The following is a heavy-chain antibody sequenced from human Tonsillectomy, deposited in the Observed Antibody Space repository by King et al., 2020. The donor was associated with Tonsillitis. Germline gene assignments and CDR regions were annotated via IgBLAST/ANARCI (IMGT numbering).Heavy chain of an antibody. J-gene: IGHJ5*02. CDR1: GFTFSSYW. CDR3: ARGRYQPVDP. Sequence: QLVQSGGGLVQPGGCLRLSCAASGFTFSSYWMSWVRQAPGKGLEWVANIKQDGSQKYYVDSVEGRFTISRDNAKNSLYLQMNSLRAEDTAVYYCARGRYQPVDPWGQGTLVTVSS. D-gene: IGHD2-2*01. CDR2: IKQDGSQK. V-gene: IGHV3-7*01.